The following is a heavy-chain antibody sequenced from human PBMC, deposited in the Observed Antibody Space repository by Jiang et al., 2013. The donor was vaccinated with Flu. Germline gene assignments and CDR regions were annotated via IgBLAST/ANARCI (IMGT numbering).Heavy chain of an antibody. CDR3: ARGRVSAFDI. CDR2: TYYRSEWSN. J-gene: IGHJ3*02. Sequence: QTLSLTCAISGDSLSSSGVAWNWIGQSPSRGLEWLGRTYYRSEWSNDYAVSVKSRITINPDTSKNQFSLQLNSVTPEDTAVYYCARGRVSAFDIWGQGTMVTVSS. V-gene: IGHV6-1*01. CDR1: GDSLSSSGVA. D-gene: IGHD5/OR15-5a*01.